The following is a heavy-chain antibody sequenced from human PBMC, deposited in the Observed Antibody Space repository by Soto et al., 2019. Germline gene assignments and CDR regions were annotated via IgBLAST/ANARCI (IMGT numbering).Heavy chain of an antibody. CDR3: ARGARYYGSGSYYSINWFDP. J-gene: IGHJ5*02. V-gene: IGHV4-34*01. CDR2: INHSGST. D-gene: IGHD3-10*01. CDR1: GGSFRGYY. Sequence: TSETLALTCAVYGGSFRGYYWSWIRQPPGKWLEWIGEINHSGSTNYNPSLKSRVTISVDTSKNQFSLKLSSVTAADTAVYYCARGARYYGSGSYYSINWFDPWGQGTLVTVSS.